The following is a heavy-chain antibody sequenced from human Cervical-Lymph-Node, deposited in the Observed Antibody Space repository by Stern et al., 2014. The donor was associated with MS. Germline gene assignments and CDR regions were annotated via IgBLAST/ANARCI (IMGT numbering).Heavy chain of an antibody. CDR2: IWYDGNKK. V-gene: IGHV3-33*01. CDR3: ARGNWNYEGMGY. Sequence: MQLVESGGGVVQPGRSLRLSCAASGFTFSNYGMHWVRQAPGKGLEWLAVIWYDGNKKYYADSVKGRFTISRDNSENTLFLQMSSLTAEDTALYYCARGNWNYEGMGYWGQGTLVTVSS. CDR1: GFTFSNYG. J-gene: IGHJ4*02. D-gene: IGHD1-7*01.